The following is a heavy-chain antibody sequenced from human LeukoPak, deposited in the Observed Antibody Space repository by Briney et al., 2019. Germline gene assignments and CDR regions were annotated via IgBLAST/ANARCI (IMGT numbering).Heavy chain of an antibody. J-gene: IGHJ4*02. CDR2: IYYSGST. Sequence: SETLSLTCTLSTRLISSYYWSWIRQPPGKGLEWIGYIYYSGSTNYNPSLKSRVTISVDTSKNQFSLKLSSVNAADTAVYYCAGFVRGTYYFDYWGQGTLVTVSS. CDR1: TRLISSYY. V-gene: IGHV4-59*08. D-gene: IGHD3-16*01. CDR3: AGFVRGTYYFDY.